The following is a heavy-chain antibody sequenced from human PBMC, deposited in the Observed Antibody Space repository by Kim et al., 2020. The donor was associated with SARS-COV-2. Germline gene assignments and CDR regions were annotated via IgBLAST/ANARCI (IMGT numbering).Heavy chain of an antibody. J-gene: IGHJ4*02. V-gene: IGHV1-18*01. Sequence: YAQKRQGRVTMNTATSTSTAYMELRSLRADDTAVYYCARDTVGAIMPFDYWGQGTLVTVSS. D-gene: IGHD1-26*01. CDR3: ARDTVGAIMPFDY.